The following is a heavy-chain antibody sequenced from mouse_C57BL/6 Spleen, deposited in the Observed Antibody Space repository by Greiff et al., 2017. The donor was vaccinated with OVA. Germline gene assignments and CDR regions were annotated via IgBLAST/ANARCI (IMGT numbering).Heavy chain of an antibody. J-gene: IGHJ3*01. CDR2: ISSGGDYS. D-gene: IGHD2-12*01. V-gene: IGHV5-9-1*02. CDR1: GFPFSSYA. CDR3: TRYRNYSTFAC. Sequence: EVKVVESGEGLVKPGGSLKLSCAASGFPFSSYAMSWVRQTPEKRLEWVAYISSGGDYSYYADTVMGRFTISRDNARNTLYLQMSSLKSEDTAMYYCTRYRNYSTFACWGQGALVTVSA.